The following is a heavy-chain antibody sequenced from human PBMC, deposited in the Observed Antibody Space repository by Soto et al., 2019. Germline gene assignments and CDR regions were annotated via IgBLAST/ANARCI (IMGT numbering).Heavy chain of an antibody. CDR1: GYTFTGYY. CDR3: ARGETTVTTRPNWFDP. V-gene: IGHV1-2*02. D-gene: IGHD4-17*01. Sequence: QVQLVQSGAEVKKPGASVKVSCKASGYTFTGYYMHWVRQAPGQGLEWMGWINPNSGGTNYAQKFQGRVTMTRDTSISTAYRELSRLRSDDTAVYYCARGETTVTTRPNWFDPWGQGTLVTVSS. CDR2: INPNSGGT. J-gene: IGHJ5*02.